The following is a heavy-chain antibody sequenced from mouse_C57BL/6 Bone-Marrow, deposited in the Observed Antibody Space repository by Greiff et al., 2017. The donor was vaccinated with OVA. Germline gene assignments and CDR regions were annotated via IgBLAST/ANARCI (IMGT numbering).Heavy chain of an antibody. CDR1: GYTFTSYW. CDR2: IDPSDSYT. CDR3: ASGTQFAY. D-gene: IGHD1-1*02. Sequence: VQLQQPGAELVMPGASVKLSCKASGYTFTSYWMHWVKQRPGQGLEWIGEIDPSDSYTNYNQKFKGKSTLTVDKSSSTAYMQLSSLTSEDSAVYYCASGTQFAYWGQGTLVTVSA. V-gene: IGHV1-69*01. J-gene: IGHJ3*01.